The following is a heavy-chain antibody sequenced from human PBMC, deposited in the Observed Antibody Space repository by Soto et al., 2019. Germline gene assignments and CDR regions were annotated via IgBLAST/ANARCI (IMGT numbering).Heavy chain of an antibody. J-gene: IGHJ4*02. D-gene: IGHD3-16*01. CDR2: NYYSGSS. CDR1: RGSINRSSYY. V-gene: IGHV4-39*01. CDR3: ESHRYGGPDY. Sequence: SETLSLTCPVARGSINRSSYYWRSIRQPAGKGLERIGCNYYSGSSSCSASLKSRVTISVDTSKNQFSLKLSSVTAADTAVYYCESHRYGGPDYWGKGTRVP.